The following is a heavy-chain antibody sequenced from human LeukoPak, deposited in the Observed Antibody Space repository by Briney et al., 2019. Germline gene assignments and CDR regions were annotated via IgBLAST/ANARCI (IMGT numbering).Heavy chain of an antibody. J-gene: IGHJ4*02. V-gene: IGHV4-59*01. CDR1: GGSISSYY. CDR3: ARAYGSGSYGYFDY. Sequence: SETLSLTCTVSGGSISSYYWSWIRQPPGKGLEWIGYTYYSGSTNYNPSLKSRVTISVDTSKNQFSLKLSSVTAADTAVYYCARAYGSGSYGYFDYWGQGTLVTVSS. CDR2: TYYSGST. D-gene: IGHD3-10*01.